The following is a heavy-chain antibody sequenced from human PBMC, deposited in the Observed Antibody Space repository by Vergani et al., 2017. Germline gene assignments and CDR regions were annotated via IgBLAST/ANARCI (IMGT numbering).Heavy chain of an antibody. CDR2: IYPGDSDI. J-gene: IGHJ3*02. CDR1: GYSFTYYW. V-gene: IGHV5-51*01. Sequence: EVQLVQSGAEVKKPGASLKISCNPSGYSFTYYWLGWVRQMPGKGLEWMGIIYPGDSDIRYSPSFQGQGTLSADRSISTAYLQWSSLKASDTAMYYCARHHTAMVTDPSDIWGQGTMVTVSS. CDR3: ARHHTAMVTDPSDI. D-gene: IGHD5-18*01.